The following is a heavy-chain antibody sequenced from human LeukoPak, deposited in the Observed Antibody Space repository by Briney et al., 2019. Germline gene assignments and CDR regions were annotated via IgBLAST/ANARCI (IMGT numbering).Heavy chain of an antibody. CDR3: ARGDGVVPEIY. J-gene: IGHJ4*02. CDR2: MNPNSGNT. Sequence: GASVKVSCKASGYTFTSYGISWVRQAPGQGLEWMGWMNPNSGNTGYAQKFQGRVTMTRNTSISTAYMELSSLRSEDTAVYYCARGDGVVPEIYWGQGTLVTVSS. V-gene: IGHV1-8*02. CDR1: GYTFTSYG. D-gene: IGHD3-16*01.